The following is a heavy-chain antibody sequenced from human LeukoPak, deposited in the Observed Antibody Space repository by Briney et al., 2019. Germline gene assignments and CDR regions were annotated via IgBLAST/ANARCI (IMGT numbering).Heavy chain of an antibody. CDR2: IYHSGST. CDR3: ARRYCSSTSCPIDY. V-gene: IGHV4-30-2*01. CDR1: GGSISSGGYS. Sequence: SETLSLTCAVSGGSISSGGYSWSWIRQPPGTGLEWIGYIYHSGSTYYNPSLKSRVTISVDRSKNQFSLKLSSVTAADTAVYYCARRYCSSTSCPIDYWGQGTLVTVSS. J-gene: IGHJ4*02. D-gene: IGHD2-2*01.